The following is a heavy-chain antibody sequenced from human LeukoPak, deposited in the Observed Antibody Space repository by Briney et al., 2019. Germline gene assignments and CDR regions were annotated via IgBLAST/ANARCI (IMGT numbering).Heavy chain of an antibody. Sequence: ASVTVSCKASGYTFTSYYMHWVRQAPGQGLEWMGIINPSGGSTSYAQKFQGRVTMTRDTSTSTVYMELSSLRSEDTAVYYCARVASPIAAAGTWDYWGQGTLVTVSS. CDR3: ARVASPIAAAGTWDY. J-gene: IGHJ4*02. CDR1: GYTFTSYY. CDR2: INPSGGST. D-gene: IGHD6-13*01. V-gene: IGHV1-46*01.